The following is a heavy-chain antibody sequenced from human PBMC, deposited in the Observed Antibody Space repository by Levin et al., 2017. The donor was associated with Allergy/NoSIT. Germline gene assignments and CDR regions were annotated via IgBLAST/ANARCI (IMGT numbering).Heavy chain of an antibody. CDR3: ANYEGSYYTFFN. J-gene: IGHJ4*02. CDR2: ISVRSDST. Sequence: GESLKVSCAASGFTFANYAMAWVRQAPGKGLEWVSGISVRSDSTYYADSVKGRFTISRDNSKNKVFLQMNSLRAEDTAIYYCANYEGSYYTFFNWGQGTLVTVSS. V-gene: IGHV3-23*01. D-gene: IGHD3-3*01. CDR1: GFTFANYA.